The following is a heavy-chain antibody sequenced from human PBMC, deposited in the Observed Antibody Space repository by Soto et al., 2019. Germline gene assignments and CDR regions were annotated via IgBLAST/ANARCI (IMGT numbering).Heavy chain of an antibody. CDR1: GGTFSSYA. V-gene: IGHV1-69*06. CDR3: AREGPTYYDRAAYYYGMDV. D-gene: IGHD3-22*01. J-gene: IGHJ6*02. Sequence: ASVKVSCKASGGTFSSYAISWVRQAPGQGLEWMGGIIPIFGTANYAQKFQGRVTITADKSTSTAYMELSSLRSEDTAVYYCAREGPTYYDRAAYYYGMDVWGQGTTVTVS. CDR2: IIPIFGTA.